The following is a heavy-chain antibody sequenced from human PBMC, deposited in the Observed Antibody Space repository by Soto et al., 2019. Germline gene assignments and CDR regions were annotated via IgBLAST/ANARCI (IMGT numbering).Heavy chain of an antibody. CDR3: ARGRTVTTHYYYYMDV. D-gene: IGHD4-17*01. J-gene: IGHJ6*03. CDR2: INHSGST. V-gene: IGHV4-34*01. Sequence: SETLSLTCAVYGGSFSGYYWSWIRQPPGKGLEWIGEINHSGSTNYNPSLKSRVTISVDTSKNQFSLKLSSVTAADTAVYYCARGRTVTTHYYYYMDVWGKGTTVTVSS. CDR1: GGSFSGYY.